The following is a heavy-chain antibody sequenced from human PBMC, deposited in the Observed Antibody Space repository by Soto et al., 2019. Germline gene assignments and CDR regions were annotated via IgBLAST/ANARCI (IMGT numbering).Heavy chain of an antibody. CDR2: ISYDGSNK. J-gene: IGHJ3*02. CDR3: SKGSRSTIFRPSRAFDI. CDR1: GFTFSSYG. Sequence: GGSLRLSCAASGFTFSSYGMHWVRQAPGKGLEWVAVISYDGSNKYYADSVKGRFTISRDNSKNTLYLQMNSLRAEDTAVYFFSKGSRSTIFRPSRAFDIWGQGTMVTVSS. V-gene: IGHV3-30*18. D-gene: IGHD3-9*01.